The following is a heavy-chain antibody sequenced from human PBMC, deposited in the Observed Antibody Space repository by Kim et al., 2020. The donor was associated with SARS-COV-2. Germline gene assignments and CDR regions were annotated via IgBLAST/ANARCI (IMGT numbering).Heavy chain of an antibody. J-gene: IGHJ4*02. D-gene: IGHD1-26*01. CDR3: ARYSGTYWRFDY. V-gene: IGHV1-2*02. CDR2: INPNSDVT. CDR1: GYTFTGYY. Sequence: ASVKVSCKASGYTFTGYYMHWVRQAPGQGLEWIGWINPNSDVTNSAQKFQGRVTMTRDTSISTAYMELSSLRSDDTAVYYCARYSGTYWRFDYWGQGTLVTVSS.